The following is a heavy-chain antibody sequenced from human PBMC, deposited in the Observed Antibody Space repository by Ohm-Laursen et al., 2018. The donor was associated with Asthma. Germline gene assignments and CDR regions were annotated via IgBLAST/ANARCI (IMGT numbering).Heavy chain of an antibody. CDR3: ARDVGAHDYGDSPRAYGMDV. CDR2: INAYNGNT. CDR1: GYTFTSYG. Sequence: ASVKVSCKASGYTFTSYGISWVRQAPGQGLEWMGWINAYNGNTKYAQKFQGRVTMTTDTSTSTAYMELRSLRSDDTAVYYCARDVGAHDYGDSPRAYGMDVWGQGTTVTVSS. D-gene: IGHD4-17*01. J-gene: IGHJ6*02. V-gene: IGHV1-18*04.